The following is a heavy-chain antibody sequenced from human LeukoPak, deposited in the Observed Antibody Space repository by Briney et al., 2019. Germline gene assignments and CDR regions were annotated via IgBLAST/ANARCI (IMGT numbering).Heavy chain of an antibody. CDR3: TRDDWGYYDSSGNNAFDI. J-gene: IGHJ3*02. D-gene: IGHD3-22*01. CDR2: INPSGDST. CDR1: GYTFTNYY. V-gene: IGHV1-46*01. Sequence: GASVNVSCKASGYTFTNYYMHWVRQAPGQGLEWMGIINPSGDSTNYAQKFQGRVTMTRDTSTSTVYMELSSLRSEDTAVYYCTRDDWGYYDSSGNNAFDIWGQGTLVTVSS.